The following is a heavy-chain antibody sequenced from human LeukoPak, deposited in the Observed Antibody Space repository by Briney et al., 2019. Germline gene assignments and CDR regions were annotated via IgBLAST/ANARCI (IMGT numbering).Heavy chain of an antibody. CDR3: ARVTTAAWSDP. CDR1: GGSISSGGYY. V-gene: IGHV4-31*03. Sequence: SQTLSLTCTVSGGSISSGGYYWSWIGQHPGQGLEWIGYIHKSGSTYYNPSLESRVTISVDTSKNQFSLKLRSVTAADTAMYYCARVTTAAWSDPWGHGTPVTVSS. J-gene: IGHJ5*02. CDR2: IHKSGST. D-gene: IGHD4-11*01.